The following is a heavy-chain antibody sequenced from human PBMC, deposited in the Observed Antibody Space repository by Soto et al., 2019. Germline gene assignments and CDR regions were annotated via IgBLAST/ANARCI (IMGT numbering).Heavy chain of an antibody. J-gene: IGHJ5*02. CDR1: GYTFTSSY. CDR2: INPSGGST. V-gene: IGHV1-46*01. D-gene: IGHD3-10*01. CDR3: ARDRTHYYGSGISFDP. Sequence: ASVKVSCKASGYTFTSSYMHWVRQAPGQGLEWMGIINPSGGSTSYAQKFQGRVTMTRDTSTSTVYMELSSLRSEDTALYYCARDRTHYYGSGISFDPWGQGILVTVSS.